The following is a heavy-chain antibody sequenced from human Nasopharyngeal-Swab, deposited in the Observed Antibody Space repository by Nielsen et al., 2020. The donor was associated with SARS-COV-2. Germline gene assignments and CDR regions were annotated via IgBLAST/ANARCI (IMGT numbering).Heavy chain of an antibody. V-gene: IGHV4-31*03. J-gene: IGHJ6*02. CDR1: GGSISSGGYY. D-gene: IGHD3-10*01. CDR3: AREALKELLWFGASSSYYGMDV. Sequence: SETLSLTCTVSGGSISSGGYYWSWIRKHPGKGLEWIGYIYYSGSTYYNPSLKSRVTISVDTSKNQFSLKLSSVTAADTAVYYCAREALKELLWFGASSSYYGMDVWGQGTTVTVSS. CDR2: IYYSGST.